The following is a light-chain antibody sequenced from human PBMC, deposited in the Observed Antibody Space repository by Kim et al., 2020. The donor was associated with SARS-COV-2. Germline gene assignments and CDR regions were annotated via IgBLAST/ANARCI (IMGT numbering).Light chain of an antibody. CDR3: QQYDTWPSYT. Sequence: VSPGERVTLSCRASQSVDSSLAWYQQKPGQAPRLLIYGASTRATGVPARFSGSGSGTEFTLTISSLQSEDLAVYYCQQYDTWPSYTFGQGTKLEI. J-gene: IGKJ2*01. CDR1: QSVDSS. V-gene: IGKV3-15*01. CDR2: GAS.